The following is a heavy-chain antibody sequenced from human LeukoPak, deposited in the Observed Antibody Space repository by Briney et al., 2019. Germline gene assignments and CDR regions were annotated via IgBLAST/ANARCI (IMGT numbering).Heavy chain of an antibody. CDR1: GGSMSISTNY. D-gene: IGHD2-2*01. Sequence: PSETLSLTCSVSGGSMSISTNYWGCIRQPPGKGLEWIGCISYSERAYYNPSLKSRVTISEDTSKNQFSLKLSSVTAADTAVYYCATTSYYVSDYWGQGTLVSVSS. CDR3: ATTSYYVSDY. J-gene: IGHJ4*02. V-gene: IGHV4-39*01. CDR2: ISYSERA.